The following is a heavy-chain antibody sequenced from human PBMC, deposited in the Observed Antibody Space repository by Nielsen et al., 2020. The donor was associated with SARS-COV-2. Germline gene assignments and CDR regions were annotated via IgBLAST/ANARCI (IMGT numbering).Heavy chain of an antibody. CDR2: ISYDGRNA. J-gene: IGHJ6*01. CDR1: GFTFSNAW. V-gene: IGHV3-30*03. CDR3: TLLQEHL. Sequence: GESLKISCAASGFTFSNAWMSWVRQAPGKGLEWVAVISYDGRNAYHADSLKGRLSISRDNSKSTVFLQMNSLHQGPIGLPPGTLLQEHLWG.